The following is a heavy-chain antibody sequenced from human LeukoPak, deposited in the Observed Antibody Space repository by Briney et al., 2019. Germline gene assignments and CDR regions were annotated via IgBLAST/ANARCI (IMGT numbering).Heavy chain of an antibody. D-gene: IGHD7-27*01. Sequence: GGSLTLSCAASGLTFSKAWISWVRQAPGKGLEWVGRIKSKLDGGTTDYAAHVKARFTISRDDSKNTMYLQMNSLKTEDTAMYYCTTADPERTGEGTADWYFDLWGRGTLVTVSS. CDR2: IKSKLDGGTT. V-gene: IGHV3-15*01. CDR3: TTADPERTGEGTADWYFDL. CDR1: GLTFSKAW. J-gene: IGHJ2*01.